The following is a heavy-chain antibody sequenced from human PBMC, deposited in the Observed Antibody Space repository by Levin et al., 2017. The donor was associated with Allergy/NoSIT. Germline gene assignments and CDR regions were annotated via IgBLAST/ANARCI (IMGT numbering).Heavy chain of an antibody. J-gene: IGHJ4*02. CDR2: IKTDGSEK. CDR3: ARGAGWPSDH. Sequence: GESLKISCAASGFMFSTYWMAWVRQAPGKGLEWVANIKTDGSEKYYVDSVKGRFTISRDNAKNSLYLQMNSLRAEDTAVYFCARGAGWPSDHWGQGTLVTASS. V-gene: IGHV3-7*01. CDR1: GFMFSTYW.